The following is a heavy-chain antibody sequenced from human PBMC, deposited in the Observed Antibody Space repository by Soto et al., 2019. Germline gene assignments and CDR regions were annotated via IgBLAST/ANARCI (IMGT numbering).Heavy chain of an antibody. CDR3: ASQIIVPGRRGYYFGS. Sequence: QLQLQESGPGLVRTSETLSLTCTVSGGSISDNNYYWGWIRQTPGKGLEWVGSIHSSGSTYCNSSLKSRVTRTVDTPKTQCSLKLSSVTAAETAVYYCASQIIVPGRRGYYFGSWGQGTLVTGSS. CDR2: IHSSGST. CDR1: GGSISDNNYY. D-gene: IGHD6-19*01. V-gene: IGHV4-39*01. J-gene: IGHJ4*02.